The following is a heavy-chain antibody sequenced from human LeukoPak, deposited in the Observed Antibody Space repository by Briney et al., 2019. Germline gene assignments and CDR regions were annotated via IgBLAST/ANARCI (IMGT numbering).Heavy chain of an antibody. V-gene: IGHV3-15*01. CDR1: GFTVSNNY. J-gene: IGHJ4*02. Sequence: GGSLRLSCAASGFTVSNNYMSWVRQAPGKGLEWVGRIRSKTEGGTTEYAAPVKGRFTISRDDTKNTLYLQMYSLKTEDTAVYYCTKYYYDSSGFYYHYDYWGQGTLVTVSS. CDR2: IRSKTEGGTT. CDR3: TKYYYDSSGFYYHYDY. D-gene: IGHD3-22*01.